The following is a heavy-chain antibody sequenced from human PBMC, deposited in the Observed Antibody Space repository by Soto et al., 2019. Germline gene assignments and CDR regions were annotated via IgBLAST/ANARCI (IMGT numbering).Heavy chain of an antibody. J-gene: IGHJ5*02. CDR2: IYSSGNT. D-gene: IGHD2-21*01. CDR3: ARGQRLPDWFDP. Sequence: PSETLSLTCSVSGGTISGYYWTWIRQPAGKGLEWIGRIYSSGNTKYNPSLQSRVTMSLDTSNNQFSLRLTSVTAADTAAYYCARGQRLPDWFDPWGQGTLVAVSS. CDR1: GGTISGYY. V-gene: IGHV4-4*07.